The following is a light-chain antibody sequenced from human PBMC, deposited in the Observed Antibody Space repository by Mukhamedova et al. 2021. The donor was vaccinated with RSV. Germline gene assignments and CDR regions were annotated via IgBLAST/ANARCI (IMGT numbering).Light chain of an antibody. J-gene: IGKJ3*01. Sequence: WYQRRVHGKAPKLLIYEASNLESGVPSRLSGSGSGTVFTLTINSLQPEDFAIYYCQQSSNVPFTFGPGPKLD. CDR2: EAS. CDR3: QQSSNVPFT. V-gene: IGKV1-39*01.